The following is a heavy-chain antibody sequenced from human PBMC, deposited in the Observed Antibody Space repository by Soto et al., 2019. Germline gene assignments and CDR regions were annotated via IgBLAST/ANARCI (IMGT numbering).Heavy chain of an antibody. V-gene: IGHV3-48*02. J-gene: IGHJ6*02. Sequence: GGSLRLSCIASGFTLSTYSMTWVRQAPGKGLEWLSYISKSSTTINYADSVKGRFTISRDNAKNSVYLEMSSLQDEDSAVYYCARDPPNFYYYGMDVWGQGTTVTVSS. CDR1: GFTLSTYS. CDR3: ARDPPNFYYYGMDV. CDR2: ISKSSTTI.